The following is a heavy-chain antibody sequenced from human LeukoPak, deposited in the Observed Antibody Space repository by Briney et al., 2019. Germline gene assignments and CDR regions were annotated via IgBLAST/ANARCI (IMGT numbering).Heavy chain of an antibody. V-gene: IGHV3-48*01. Sequence: GGSLRPSCAASGFTFSSYAMSWVRQAPGKGLEWISYISSRSSTVYYADSVKGRFTISRDNAKNSLDLQMNSLRAEDTAVYFCARAFMAGVYYYGMDVWGQGTTVTVSS. CDR3: ARAFMAGVYYYGMDV. D-gene: IGHD6-19*01. CDR2: ISSRSSTV. CDR1: GFTFSSYA. J-gene: IGHJ6*02.